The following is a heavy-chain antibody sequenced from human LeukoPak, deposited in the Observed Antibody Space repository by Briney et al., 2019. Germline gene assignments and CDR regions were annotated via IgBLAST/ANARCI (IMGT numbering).Heavy chain of an antibody. J-gene: IGHJ6*02. CDR2: ISSSGSTI. CDR1: GFTFSDYY. Sequence: PGGSLRLSCAASGFTFSDYYMSWIRQAPGKGLEWVSYISSSGSTIYYADSVKGRFTISRDNAKNSLYLQMNSLRAEDTAVYYCARVPVATIPDLTRYYYYGMDVWGQGTTVTVSS. V-gene: IGHV3-11*01. D-gene: IGHD5-12*01. CDR3: ARVPVATIPDLTRYYYYGMDV.